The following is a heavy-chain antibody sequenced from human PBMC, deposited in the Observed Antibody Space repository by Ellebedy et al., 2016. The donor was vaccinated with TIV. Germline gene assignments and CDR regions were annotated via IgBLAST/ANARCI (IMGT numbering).Heavy chain of an antibody. CDR3: ATTTGAYYRQPLAS. J-gene: IGHJ5*01. CDR2: IRNDGGRD. V-gene: IGHV3-30*02. CDR1: GFTFSSSA. Sequence: GESLKISCAASGFTFSSSAMHWVRQAPGKGLEWVALIRNDGGRDFYADSVRGRFTISRDVSSNTLHLQMHILRAEDTALYYCATTTGAYYRQPLASWGRGTLVTVSS. D-gene: IGHD1-26*01.